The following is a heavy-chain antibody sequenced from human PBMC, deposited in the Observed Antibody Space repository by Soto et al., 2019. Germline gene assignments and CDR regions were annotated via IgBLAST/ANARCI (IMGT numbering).Heavy chain of an antibody. J-gene: IGHJ4*02. CDR3: AREYSGTYFDY. CDR2: IKQDGSEK. V-gene: IGHV3-7*01. CDR1: GFTFSSYW. Sequence: GGSLRLSCAASGFTFSSYWMSWVRQAPGKGLEWVANIKQDGSEKYYVDSVKGRFTISRDDAKNSLYLHMNSLRAEDTAVYYCAREYSGTYFDYWGQGTLVTVS. D-gene: IGHD1-26*01.